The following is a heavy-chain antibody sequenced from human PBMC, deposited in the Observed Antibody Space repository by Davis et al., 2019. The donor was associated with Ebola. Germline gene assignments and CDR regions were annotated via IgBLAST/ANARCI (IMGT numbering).Heavy chain of an antibody. J-gene: IGHJ5*02. CDR3: ARVDASYYDFWSGYNWFDP. D-gene: IGHD3-3*01. CDR1: GYTFTSYA. CDR2: IIPIFGTA. V-gene: IGHV1-69*06. Sequence: SVKVSCKASGYTFTSYAISWVRQAPGQGLEWMGGIIPIFGTANYAQKFQGRVTITADKSTSTAYMELSSLRSEDTAVYYCARVDASYYDFWSGYNWFDPWGQGTLVTVSS.